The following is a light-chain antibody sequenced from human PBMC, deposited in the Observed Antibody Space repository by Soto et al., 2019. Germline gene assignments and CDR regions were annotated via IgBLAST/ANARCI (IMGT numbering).Light chain of an antibody. V-gene: IGLV2-14*01. Sequence: QSALTQPASVSGSPGQSITISCTGTSSDVGGYNYVSWYHQHPGKAPKLMIYDVSHRPPGVSNRFSGSKSGNTSPLTISGLHAEDEADYYCSSYTSSSTLVFGTGTKLTVL. CDR2: DVS. CDR1: SSDVGGYNY. CDR3: SSYTSSSTLV. J-gene: IGLJ1*01.